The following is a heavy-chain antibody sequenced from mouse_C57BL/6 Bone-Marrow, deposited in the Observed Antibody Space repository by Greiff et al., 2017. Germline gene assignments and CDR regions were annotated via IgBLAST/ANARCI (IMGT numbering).Heavy chain of an antibody. CDR3: ARGYGSSYGGYFDY. CDR1: GFTFSSYA. Sequence: EVQGVESGGGLVKPGGSLKLSCAASGFTFSSYAMSWVRQTPEKRLEWVATISDGGSYTYYPDNVKGRFTISRDNAKNNLYLQMSHLKSEDTAMYYCARGYGSSYGGYFDYWGQGTTLTVSS. V-gene: IGHV5-4*01. CDR2: ISDGGSYT. J-gene: IGHJ2*01. D-gene: IGHD1-1*01.